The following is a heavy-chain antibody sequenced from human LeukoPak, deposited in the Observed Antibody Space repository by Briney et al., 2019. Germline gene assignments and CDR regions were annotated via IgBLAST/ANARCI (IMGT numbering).Heavy chain of an antibody. Sequence: GGSLRLSCAASGFTFSSHAMSWVRQAPGKGLEWVSTISGSGGSTYYADSVKGRFTISRDNSKNTLYLQMNSLRAEDTAVYYCAKVVGATTRGYFDYGGQGTLVTVSS. J-gene: IGHJ4*02. V-gene: IGHV3-23*01. CDR2: ISGSGGST. CDR1: GFTFSSHA. CDR3: AKVVGATTRGYFDY. D-gene: IGHD1-26*01.